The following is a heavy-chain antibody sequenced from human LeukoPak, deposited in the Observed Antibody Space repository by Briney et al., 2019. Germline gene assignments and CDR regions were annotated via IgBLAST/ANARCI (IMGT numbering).Heavy chain of an antibody. CDR3: AKDRGEVDY. Sequence: GGSLRLSCAASGFTFSTYWMHWIRQAPGKGLVWVSLINRGGSSTSYADSVKGRFTISRDNSKNTLYLQMNSLRAEDTAVYYCAKDRGEVDYWGQGTLVTVSS. CDR2: INRGGSST. V-gene: IGHV3-74*01. D-gene: IGHD3-10*01. CDR1: GFTFSTYW. J-gene: IGHJ4*02.